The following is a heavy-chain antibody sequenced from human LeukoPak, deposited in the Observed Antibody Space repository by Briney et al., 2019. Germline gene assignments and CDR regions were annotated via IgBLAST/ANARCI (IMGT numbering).Heavy chain of an antibody. Sequence: SVTVSCTASGGTFSSYAIRWVRQAPGQGLEWMGRIIPILGIANYAQKFQGRVTITADKSTSTAYMELSSLRSEDTAVYYCARERTVLEAEWDDYWGQGTLVTVSS. V-gene: IGHV1-69*04. D-gene: IGHD1-26*01. CDR1: GGTFSSYA. CDR3: ARERTVLEAEWDDY. J-gene: IGHJ4*02. CDR2: IIPILGIA.